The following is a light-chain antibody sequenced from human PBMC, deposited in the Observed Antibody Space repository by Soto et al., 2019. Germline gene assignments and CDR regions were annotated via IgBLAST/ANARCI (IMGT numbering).Light chain of an antibody. V-gene: IGKV1-39*01. CDR3: QQSYNTPRT. Sequence: DIQMTQSPSSLSASVRDRVTITCRASQSISSYLNWYQQKLGKAPKILIYAASTLQSGVPARFSGSGSGTDFTLTISSLQPEDFATYYCQQSYNTPRTFGQGTKVDIK. CDR1: QSISSY. J-gene: IGKJ1*01. CDR2: AAS.